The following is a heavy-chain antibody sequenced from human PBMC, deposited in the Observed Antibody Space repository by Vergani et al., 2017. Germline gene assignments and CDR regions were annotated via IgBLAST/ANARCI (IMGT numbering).Heavy chain of an antibody. D-gene: IGHD2-2*01. CDR1: GFTFSNAW. CDR2: IKSKTDGGTT. J-gene: IGHJ3*02. CDR3: TTDRYCSSTSCNDAFDI. Sequence: EVQLLESGGDLVQPGGSLRLSCAASGFTFSNAWMSWVRQAPGKGLEWVGRIKSKTDGGTTDYAAPVKGRFTISRDDSKNTLYLQMNSLKTEDTAVYYCTTDRYCSSTSCNDAFDIWGQGTMVTVSS. V-gene: IGHV3-15*01.